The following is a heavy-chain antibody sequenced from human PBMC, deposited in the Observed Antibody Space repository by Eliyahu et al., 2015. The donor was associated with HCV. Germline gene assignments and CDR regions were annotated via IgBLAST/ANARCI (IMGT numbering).Heavy chain of an antibody. J-gene: IGHJ3*02. CDR1: GFTFSTYS. D-gene: IGHD6-13*01. CDR3: ARDSSSWYLAYDAFDI. Sequence: EVQLVESGGGLVKPGGSLSLSCAASGFTFSTYSMNWVRQAPGKGLEWVSFISSNSKYIYHADSVKGRFTISRDNAKNSLYLQMSSLRAEDTGVYYCARDSSSWYLAYDAFDIWGQGTMVTVSS. V-gene: IGHV3-21*01. CDR2: ISSNSKYI.